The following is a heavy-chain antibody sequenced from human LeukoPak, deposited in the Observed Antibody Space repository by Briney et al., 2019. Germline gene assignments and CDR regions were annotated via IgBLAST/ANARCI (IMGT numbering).Heavy chain of an antibody. Sequence: GGPLRLSCAASGLTFSNTWMAWVRQVPGKGLEWVANINGDGSVKYHVDSVKGRFTISRDNARNSLYLQMNSLRAEDAAIYYCARDPAYGALDYWGPGTQVTVSS. D-gene: IGHD4-17*01. J-gene: IGHJ4*02. V-gene: IGHV3-7*01. CDR2: INGDGSVK. CDR3: ARDPAYGALDY. CDR1: GLTFSNTW.